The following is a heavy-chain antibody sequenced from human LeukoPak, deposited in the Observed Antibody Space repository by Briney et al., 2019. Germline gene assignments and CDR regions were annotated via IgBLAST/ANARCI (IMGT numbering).Heavy chain of an antibody. CDR3: ARRIAVRVSDWFDP. D-gene: IGHD6-19*01. V-gene: IGHV1-18*01. Sequence: ASVKVSCKASGYTFTSYGISWVRQAPGQGLEWMGWISAYNGNTNYAQKLQGRVTMTTDTSTSTAYMELRSLRSDDTAVYYCARRIAVRVSDWFDPWGQGTLVTVSS. CDR1: GYTFTSYG. J-gene: IGHJ5*02. CDR2: ISAYNGNT.